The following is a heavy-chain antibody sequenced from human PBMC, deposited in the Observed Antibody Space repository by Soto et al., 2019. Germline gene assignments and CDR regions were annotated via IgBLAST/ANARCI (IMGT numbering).Heavy chain of an antibody. Sequence: QVQLVESGGGVVQPGRSLRLSCAASGFSFSNCGMHWVRQAPGKGLERVAAISSDGSDKYYSESVKGRFTISRDNSKNTLFLQMNSLRVEDTAVYYCVKGSEVARQELDYWGQGTLVTVSS. CDR3: VKGSEVARQELDY. CDR1: GFSFSNCG. J-gene: IGHJ4*02. V-gene: IGHV3-30*18. D-gene: IGHD2-15*01. CDR2: ISSDGSDK.